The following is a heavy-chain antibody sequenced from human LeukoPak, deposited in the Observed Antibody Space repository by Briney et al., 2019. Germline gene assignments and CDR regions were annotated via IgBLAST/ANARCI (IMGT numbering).Heavy chain of an antibody. J-gene: IGHJ4*02. CDR1: GFTFSTYG. Sequence: PGGSLRLSCAASGFTFSTYGLHWVRQAPGKGLEWVAVISYDGSNKYYADSVKGRFTISRDNSKNTLYLQMNSLRAEDTAVYYCAKGPNYYGSGSQGYFDYWGQGTLVTVSS. CDR2: ISYDGSNK. D-gene: IGHD3-10*01. V-gene: IGHV3-30*18. CDR3: AKGPNYYGSGSQGYFDY.